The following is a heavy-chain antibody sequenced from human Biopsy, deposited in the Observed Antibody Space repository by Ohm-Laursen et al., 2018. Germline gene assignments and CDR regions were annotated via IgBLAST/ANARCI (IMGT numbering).Heavy chain of an antibody. J-gene: IGHJ5*02. CDR2: IYNTETT. Sequence: SETLSLTCTVSGGSISSSTTYYWAWLRQPPGKGLECIGSIYNTETTFYNPPLKSLVTISVDTSTNQFSLKVSSVTAADTALYFCARHPTGFWFDPWGHGTLVTVSS. CDR1: GGSISSSTTYY. V-gene: IGHV4-39*01. CDR3: ARHPTGFWFDP.